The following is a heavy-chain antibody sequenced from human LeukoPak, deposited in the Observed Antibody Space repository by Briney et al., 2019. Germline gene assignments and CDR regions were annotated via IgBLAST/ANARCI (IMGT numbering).Heavy chain of an antibody. D-gene: IGHD6-19*01. V-gene: IGHV3-74*01. Sequence: GRSLRLSCAASGFTFDDYAMHWVRQAPGKGLEWVSGINSDGSSTSYADSVKGRFTISRDNAKNTLYLQMNSLRAEDTAVYYCARAESDSSGWHHYDYWGQGTLVTVSS. CDR3: ARAESDSSGWHHYDY. CDR2: INSDGSST. CDR1: GFTFDDYA. J-gene: IGHJ4*02.